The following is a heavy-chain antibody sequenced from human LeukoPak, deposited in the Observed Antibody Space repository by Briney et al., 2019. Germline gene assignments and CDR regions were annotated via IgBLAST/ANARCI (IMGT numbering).Heavy chain of an antibody. D-gene: IGHD3-22*01. CDR1: GYTFTCYD. Sequence: GASVKDSCKASGYTFTCYDINWVRQATGQGLEWMGWMNPNSGNTGYAQKFQGRVTMTRNTSISTAYMELSSLRSEDTAVYYCARGTYYYDSSGQGVDYWGQGTLVTVSS. CDR2: MNPNSGNT. J-gene: IGHJ4*02. CDR3: ARGTYYYDSSGQGVDY. V-gene: IGHV1-8*01.